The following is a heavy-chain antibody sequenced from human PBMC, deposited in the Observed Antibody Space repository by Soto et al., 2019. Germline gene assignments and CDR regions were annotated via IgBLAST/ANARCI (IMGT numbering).Heavy chain of an antibody. CDR2: IKSSDFSI. Sequence: GGSLRLSCAVSGLIFSNSDMAWVRQAPGKGLEWVSAIKSSDFSIYYADSVKGRFTISRDNSKNTLYLQMNTLRAEDTAMYYCSKEGFYWGQGTLVTVSS. CDR1: GLIFSNSD. D-gene: IGHD3-3*01. J-gene: IGHJ4*02. CDR3: SKEGFY. V-gene: IGHV3-23*01.